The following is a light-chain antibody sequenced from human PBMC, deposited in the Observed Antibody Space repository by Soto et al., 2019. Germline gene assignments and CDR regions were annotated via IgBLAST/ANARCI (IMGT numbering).Light chain of an antibody. J-gene: IGKJ4*01. CDR3: MQRIEFPLT. CDR2: TVS. CDR1: QSLLDSDDGNTY. V-gene: IGKV2-40*01. Sequence: DIVMTQTPLSLPVTPGEPASISCRSSQSLLDSDDGNTYLDWYLQKPGQSPQLLIYTVSYRASGVPDRFSGSGSGTDFTLKISRVKAEDVGVYYCMQRIEFPLTFGGGTKV.